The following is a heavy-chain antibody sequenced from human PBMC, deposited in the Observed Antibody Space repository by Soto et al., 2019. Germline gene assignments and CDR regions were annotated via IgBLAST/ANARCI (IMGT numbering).Heavy chain of an antibody. V-gene: IGHV4-31*03. J-gene: IGHJ5*02. Sequence: QVQLQESGPGLVKPSQTLSLTCTVSDGSISSGGYYWSWIRQHPGKGLEWIGYIYYSGSTYYDPCFKSRVTISVDTSKNQFSLKLSSVTAADTVVYYCARAGGFLESDNWFDPWGQETLVTVSS. CDR3: ARAGGFLESDNWFDP. D-gene: IGHD3-3*01. CDR2: IYYSGST. CDR1: DGSISSGGYY.